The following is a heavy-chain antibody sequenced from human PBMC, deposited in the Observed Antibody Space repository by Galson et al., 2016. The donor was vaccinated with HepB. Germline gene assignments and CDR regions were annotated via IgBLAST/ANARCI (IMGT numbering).Heavy chain of an antibody. CDR2: IYNSGNS. Sequence: TLSLTCSVSGDSITSGVYYWSWIRQPPEKGLEWIGYIYNSGNSYFNPSLESRVSILVDPSKSQFSLSLSSVTAADTAVYYCARGPPQGCGGFTCYLGAFDMWGQGTMVTVSS. J-gene: IGHJ3*02. D-gene: IGHD2-21*01. V-gene: IGHV4-30-4*01. CDR1: GDSITSGVYY. CDR3: ARGPPQGCGGFTCYLGAFDM.